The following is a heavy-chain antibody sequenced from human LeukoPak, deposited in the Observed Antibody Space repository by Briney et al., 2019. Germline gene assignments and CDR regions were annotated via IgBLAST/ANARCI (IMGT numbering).Heavy chain of an antibody. D-gene: IGHD4-17*01. CDR1: GYSFTSYW. V-gene: IGHV5-10-1*01. CDR3: ATSAYGDGVY. CDR2: IDPSDSYT. J-gene: IGHJ4*02. Sequence: GEPLKISCKGSGYSFTSYWISWVRQMPGKGLEWMGRIDPSDSYTNYSPSFQGHVTISADKSISTAYLQWSSLKASDTAMYYCATSAYGDGVYWGQGTLVTVSS.